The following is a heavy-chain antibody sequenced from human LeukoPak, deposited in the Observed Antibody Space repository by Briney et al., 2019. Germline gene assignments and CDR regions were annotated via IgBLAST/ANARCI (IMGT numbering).Heavy chain of an antibody. V-gene: IGHV4-34*01. CDR1: GGSFSGYY. D-gene: IGHD2-15*01. CDR2: INHSGST. Sequence: SETLSLTCAVYGGSFSGYYWSWIRQPPGKGLEWIGEINHSGSTNYNPSLKSRVTISVDTSKKQFSLKLSSVTAADTAVYYCARGRDIVVVVAATRRRDYFDYWGQGTLVTVSS. CDR3: ARGRDIVVVVAATRRRDYFDY. J-gene: IGHJ4*02.